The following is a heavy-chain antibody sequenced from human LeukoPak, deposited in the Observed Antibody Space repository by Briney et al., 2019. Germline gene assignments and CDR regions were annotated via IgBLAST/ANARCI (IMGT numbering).Heavy chain of an antibody. CDR3: ARVGSYCSSTSCYRDSVYQYYYMDV. V-gene: IGHV4-39*07. J-gene: IGHJ6*03. Sequence: PSETLSLTCTVSGGSISSSSYYWGWIRQAPGKGLEWIGSIYHGGSTYYNPSLKSRVTISVDTSKNQFSLKLSSVTAADTAVYYCARVGSYCSSTSCYRDSVYQYYYMDVWGKGTTVTVSS. D-gene: IGHD2-2*01. CDR2: IYHGGST. CDR1: GGSISSSSYY.